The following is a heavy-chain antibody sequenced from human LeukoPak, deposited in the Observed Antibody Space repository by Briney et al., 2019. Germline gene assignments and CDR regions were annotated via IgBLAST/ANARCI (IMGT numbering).Heavy chain of an antibody. J-gene: IGHJ3*02. CDR2: INPNSGGT. CDR3: ARENGYYDSSGYDAFDI. V-gene: IGHV1-2*02. Sequence: GASVKVYCKASGYTFTGYYMHWVRQAPGQGLEWMGWINPNSGGTNYAQKFQGRVTMTRDTSISTAYMELSRLRSDDTAVYYCARENGYYDSSGYDAFDIWGQGTMVTVSS. CDR1: GYTFTGYY. D-gene: IGHD3-22*01.